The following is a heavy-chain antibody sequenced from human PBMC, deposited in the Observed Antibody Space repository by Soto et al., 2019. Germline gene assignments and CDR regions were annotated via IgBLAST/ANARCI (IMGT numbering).Heavy chain of an antibody. Sequence: QVQLVQSGAEVKKPGSSVKVSCKASGGTFSSYAISWVRQAPGQGLEWMGGIIPIFGTANYAQKFQGRVTITADESTSPACRELSSPRSEDAVVSYCARGLAVATAMVRSCYHGMDVWGQGTTVTVSS. J-gene: IGHJ6*02. CDR2: IIPIFGTA. CDR1: GGTFSSYA. CDR3: ARGLAVATAMVRSCYHGMDV. D-gene: IGHD5-18*01. V-gene: IGHV1-69*01.